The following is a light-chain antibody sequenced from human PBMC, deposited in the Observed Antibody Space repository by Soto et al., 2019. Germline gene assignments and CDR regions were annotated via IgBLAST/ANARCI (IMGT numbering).Light chain of an antibody. Sequence: QSALTQPASVSGSPGQSITISCTGTSSDGGGSDFVSWYQQYPGKAPRLMIYDVSNRPSGVSNRFSGSKSGNTASLTISGLQAEDEADYYCTSYTINTFYVFGTG. CDR1: SSDGGGSDF. V-gene: IGLV2-14*03. CDR3: TSYTINTFYV. J-gene: IGLJ1*01. CDR2: DVS.